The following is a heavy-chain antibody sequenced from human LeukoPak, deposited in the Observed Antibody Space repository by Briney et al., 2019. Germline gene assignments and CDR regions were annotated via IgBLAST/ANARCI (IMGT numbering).Heavy chain of an antibody. J-gene: IGHJ4*02. CDR2: ISGSGGST. CDR1: GFTFSSYA. CDR3: AKELNRNQRLGEFDY. V-gene: IGHV3-23*01. D-gene: IGHD1-14*01. Sequence: GGSLRLSCAASGFTFSSYAVSWVRQAPGKGLEWVSAISGSGGSTYYADSVKGRFTISRDNSKNTLYLQMNSLRAEDTAVYYCAKELNRNQRLGEFDYWGQGTLVTVSS.